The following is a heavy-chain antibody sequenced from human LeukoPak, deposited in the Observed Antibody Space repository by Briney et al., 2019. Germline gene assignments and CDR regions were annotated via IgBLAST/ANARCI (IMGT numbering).Heavy chain of an antibody. D-gene: IGHD3-22*01. V-gene: IGHV4-4*07. J-gene: IGHJ4*02. CDR3: ARDNYYYDSSGSQPFDY. CDR1: GGSISSYY. CDR2: IYTSGST. Sequence: SEALSLTCTVSGGSISSYYWSWIRQPAGKGLEWIGRIYTSGSTNYNPSLKSRVTMSVDTSKNQFSLKLSSVTAADTAVYYCARDNYYYDSSGSQPFDYWGQGTLVTVSS.